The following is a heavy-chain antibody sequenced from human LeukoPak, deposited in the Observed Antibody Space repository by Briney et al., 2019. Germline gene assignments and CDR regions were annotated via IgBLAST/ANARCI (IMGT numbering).Heavy chain of an antibody. J-gene: IGHJ4*02. CDR1: GYSISSGYY. CDR2: IYHSGST. V-gene: IGHV4-38-2*01. D-gene: IGHD6-19*01. Sequence: SETLSLTCAVSGYSISSGYYWGWIRQPPGKGLEWIGSIYHSGSTYYNPSLKSRVTISVDTSKNQFSLKLSSVTAADTAVYYCATREYQEVYSSGCCVHWGQGTLVTVSS. CDR3: ATREYQEVYSSGCCVH.